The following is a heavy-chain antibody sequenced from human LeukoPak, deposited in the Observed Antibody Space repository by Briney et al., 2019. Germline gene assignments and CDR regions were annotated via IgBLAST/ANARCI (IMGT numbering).Heavy chain of an antibody. CDR2: IKGDGSEN. Sequence: GGSLRLSCAVSGFTFSDYWMHWVRQAPGKGLEWVANIKGDGSENYYVDSVRGRFAVSRDNAENSLYLQMNSLRDEDTAVYYCARGSHPTFRPAETDYWGQGTLVTVSS. CDR1: GFTFSDYW. V-gene: IGHV3-7*04. D-gene: IGHD2/OR15-2a*01. J-gene: IGHJ4*02. CDR3: ARGSHPTFRPAETDY.